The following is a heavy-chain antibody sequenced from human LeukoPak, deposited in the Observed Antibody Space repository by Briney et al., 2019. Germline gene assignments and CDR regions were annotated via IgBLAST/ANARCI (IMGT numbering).Heavy chain of an antibody. D-gene: IGHD5-18*01. J-gene: IGHJ4*02. CDR1: GGTFSSYA. Sequence: SVKVSCKASGGTFSSYAISWVRQAPGQGLEWMGGIIPIFGTANYAQKFQGRVTITADESTSTAYMELSSLRAEDTAVYYCARDRVDTAMVKGFDYWGQGTLVTVSS. V-gene: IGHV1-69*13. CDR3: ARDRVDTAMVKGFDY. CDR2: IIPIFGTA.